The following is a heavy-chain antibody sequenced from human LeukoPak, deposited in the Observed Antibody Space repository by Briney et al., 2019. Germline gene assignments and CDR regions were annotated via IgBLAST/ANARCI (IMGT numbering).Heavy chain of an antibody. D-gene: IGHD2-2*01. J-gene: IGHJ5*02. CDR3: ARIADCSSTSCRIRVGAQFDP. V-gene: IGHV3-9*01. CDR1: GFTFDDYA. Sequence: GGSLRLSCAASGFTFDDYAMHWVRQAPGKGLEWVSGISWNSGSIGYADSVKGRFTISRDNAKNSLYLQMNSLRAEDTALYYCARIADCSSTSCRIRVGAQFDPWGQGTLVTVSS. CDR2: ISWNSGSI.